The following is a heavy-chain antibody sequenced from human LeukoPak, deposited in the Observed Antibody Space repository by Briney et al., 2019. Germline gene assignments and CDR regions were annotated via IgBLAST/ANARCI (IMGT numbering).Heavy chain of an antibody. V-gene: IGHV3-48*03. D-gene: IGHD6-13*01. CDR1: GFTFSSYE. Sequence: GGSLRLSCAASGFTFSSYEMNWVRQAPGKGLEWVSYISSSGSTIYYADSVKGRFTISRDNAKNSLYLQMNSLRAEDTAVYYCASSLAAAGFDYWGQETLVTVSS. CDR2: ISSSGSTI. J-gene: IGHJ4*02. CDR3: ASSLAAAGFDY.